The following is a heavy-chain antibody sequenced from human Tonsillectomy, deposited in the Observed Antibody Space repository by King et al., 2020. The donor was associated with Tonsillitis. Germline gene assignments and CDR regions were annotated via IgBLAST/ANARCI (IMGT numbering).Heavy chain of an antibody. Sequence: QLVQSGAELKKPGASVKVSCKASGYTFTSYGISWVRQAPGQGLEWIGLIISYNGNTNYAQKLQGRVTMTTDTSTSTGYMELRSLRSDDTAVYYCARVRQSGYYSGYFDYWGQGTLVTVSS. CDR3: ARVRQSGYYSGYFDY. J-gene: IGHJ4*02. D-gene: IGHD3-22*01. CDR2: IISYNGNT. V-gene: IGHV1-18*01. CDR1: GYTFTSYG.